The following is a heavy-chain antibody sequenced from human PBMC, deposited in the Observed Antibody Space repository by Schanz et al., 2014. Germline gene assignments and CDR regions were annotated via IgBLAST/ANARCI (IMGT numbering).Heavy chain of an antibody. CDR3: ARLYCSTPGCYVSPNGFAKDY. CDR1: GGSFSGYY. CDR2: INQSGNT. J-gene: IGHJ4*02. V-gene: IGHV4-34*01. D-gene: IGHD2-2*01. Sequence: QVQLQQWGAGLLKPSETLSLTCAVSGGSFSGYYWSWIRQPPDTGLKWIGEINQSGNTNYNPSLKSRVTIAVAASTNQFSRKLRSVTAADTAVYYCARLYCSTPGCYVSPNGFAKDYWGQGTLVTVSS.